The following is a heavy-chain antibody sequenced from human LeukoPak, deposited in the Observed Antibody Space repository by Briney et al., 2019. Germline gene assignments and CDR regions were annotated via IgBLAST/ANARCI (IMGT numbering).Heavy chain of an antibody. CDR1: GYSISSGYY. CDR2: IYHSGST. CDR3: ATDYYDSSGYMFH. D-gene: IGHD3-22*01. Sequence: SETLSLTCAVSGYSISSGYYWGWIRQPPGKGLEWIGSIYHSGSTYYNPSLKSRVTISVDTSKNQFSLKLSSVTAADTAVYYCATDYYDSSGYMFHWGQGTLVTVSS. J-gene: IGHJ4*02. V-gene: IGHV4-38-2*01.